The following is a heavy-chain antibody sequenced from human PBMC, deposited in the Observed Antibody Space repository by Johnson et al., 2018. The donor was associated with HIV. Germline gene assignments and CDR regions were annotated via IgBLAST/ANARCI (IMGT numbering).Heavy chain of an antibody. CDR2: ISYDGSNK. CDR1: GFTFDDYD. J-gene: IGHJ3*02. V-gene: IGHV3-30*03. D-gene: IGHD5-18*01. Sequence: QVQLVESGGGVVRPGESLRLSCAASGFTFDDYDMKWVRQAPGKGLEWVAVISYDGSNKYYADSVKGRFTISRDNSKNTLYLQMNSLRAEDTAVYYCARAVRGYSYGLDIWGQGTMVTVSS. CDR3: ARAVRGYSYGLDI.